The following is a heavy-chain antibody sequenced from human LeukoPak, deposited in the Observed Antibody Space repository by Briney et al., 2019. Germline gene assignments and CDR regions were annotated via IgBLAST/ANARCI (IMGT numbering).Heavy chain of an antibody. Sequence: GGSLRLSCAASGFTFSNAWMSWVRQAPGKGLEWVGRIKSKTDGGTTDYAAPVKGRFTISRDDSKNMLYLQMNSLKTEDTAVYYCTTLYNWKIYYFDYWGQGTLVTVSS. V-gene: IGHV3-15*01. J-gene: IGHJ4*02. CDR2: IKSKTDGGTT. CDR1: GFTFSNAW. CDR3: TTLYNWKIYYFDY. D-gene: IGHD1-20*01.